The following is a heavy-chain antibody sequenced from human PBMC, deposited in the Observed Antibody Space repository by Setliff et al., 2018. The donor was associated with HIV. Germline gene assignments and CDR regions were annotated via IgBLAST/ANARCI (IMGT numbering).Heavy chain of an antibody. CDR2: IYYSGST. Sequence: SETLSLTCTVSGGSISRYYWSWIRQPPGKGLEWIGYIYYSGSTNYNPSLKSRVTISVDTSKNQFSLKLSSVTAADTAVYYCAREGYYDRADAFDIWGQGTMVTVSS. D-gene: IGHD3-22*01. V-gene: IGHV4-59*01. CDR3: AREGYYDRADAFDI. CDR1: GGSISRYY. J-gene: IGHJ3*02.